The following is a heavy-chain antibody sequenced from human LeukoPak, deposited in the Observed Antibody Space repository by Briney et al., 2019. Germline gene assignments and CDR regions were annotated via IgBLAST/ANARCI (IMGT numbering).Heavy chain of an antibody. CDR2: IQYDGSNK. CDR1: GFTFSSYG. D-gene: IGHD6-13*01. CDR3: VGGPIAAAGEDY. J-gene: IGHJ4*02. V-gene: IGHV3-30*02. Sequence: PGGSLRLSCAASGFTFSSYGMHWVRQAPGKGLEWVAFIQYDGSNKYYADSVKGRFTISRDNARNSLHLQMNSLRAEDTAVYYCVGGPIAAAGEDYWGQGILVTVSS.